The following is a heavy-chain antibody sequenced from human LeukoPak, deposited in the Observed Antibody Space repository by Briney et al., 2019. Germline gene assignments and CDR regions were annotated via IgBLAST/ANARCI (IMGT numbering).Heavy chain of an antibody. Sequence: SVKVSCKASGGTFSTNAISWVRQAPGQGLEWMGRIIPIFDIANYAQKFQGRVTITADKSTSTAYMELSSLRSEDTAVYYRARDMGDGGYNYGMDVWGQGTTVTVSS. CDR3: ARDMGDGGYNYGMDV. J-gene: IGHJ6*02. CDR1: GGTFSTNA. V-gene: IGHV1-69*04. D-gene: IGHD3-10*01. CDR2: IIPIFDIA.